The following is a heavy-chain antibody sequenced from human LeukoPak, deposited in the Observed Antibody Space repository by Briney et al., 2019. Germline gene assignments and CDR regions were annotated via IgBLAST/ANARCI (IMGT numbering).Heavy chain of an antibody. CDR3: AKDSYYYDSSGYGYGMDV. D-gene: IGHD3-22*01. J-gene: IGHJ6*02. V-gene: IGHV3-23*01. CDR2: ISGSGGST. CDR1: GFSFSSYA. Sequence: GGSLRLSCAASGFSFSSYAMAWVRQAPGKGLEWVSTISGSGGSTHYADFVNGRFTISRDNSKNTLYLQMTSLRAEDTAVYYCAKDSYYYDSSGYGYGMDVWGQGTTVTVSS.